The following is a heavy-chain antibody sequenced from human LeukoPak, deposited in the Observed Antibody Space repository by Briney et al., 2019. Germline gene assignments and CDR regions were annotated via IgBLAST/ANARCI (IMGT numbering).Heavy chain of an antibody. J-gene: IGHJ6*04. D-gene: IGHD2-2*01. CDR2: ISGSGGST. Sequence: GGSLRLSCAASGFTFSSYAMSWVRQAPGKGLEWVSAISGSGGSTYYADSVKGRFTISRDNSKNTLYLQMNSPRAEDTAVYYCAKAYLYCSSTSCPSGPRYYGMDVWGKGTTVTVSS. CDR3: AKAYLYCSSTSCPSGPRYYGMDV. V-gene: IGHV3-23*01. CDR1: GFTFSSYA.